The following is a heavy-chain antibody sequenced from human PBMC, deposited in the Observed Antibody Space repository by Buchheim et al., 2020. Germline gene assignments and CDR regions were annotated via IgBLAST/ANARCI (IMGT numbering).Heavy chain of an antibody. Sequence: QVQLVESGGGVVQPGRSLRLSCAASGFTFSSYGMHWVRQAPGKGLEWVAVISYDGSNKYYADSVKGRFTISRDNSKNTLYLQMNSLRAEDTAVYYCARGAYGDYVFDYWGQGTL. CDR3: ARGAYGDYVFDY. V-gene: IGHV3-30*03. CDR2: ISYDGSNK. CDR1: GFTFSSYG. D-gene: IGHD4-17*01. J-gene: IGHJ4*02.